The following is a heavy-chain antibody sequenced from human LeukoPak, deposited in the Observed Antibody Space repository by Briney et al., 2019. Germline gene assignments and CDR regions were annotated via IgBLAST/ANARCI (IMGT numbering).Heavy chain of an antibody. CDR2: INPNSGGT. V-gene: IGHV1-2*06. CDR1: GYTFTGYH. CDR3: ERGRADRYNWNDGPDY. Sequence: GASVKVSCKASGYTFTGYHLHWVRQAPGQGLEWMGRINPNSGGTNYAQKFQGRVTMTRDTSINTAYMELSSLRSDDTAVYYCERGRADRYNWNDGPDYWGQGTLVTVSS. D-gene: IGHD1-20*01. J-gene: IGHJ4*02.